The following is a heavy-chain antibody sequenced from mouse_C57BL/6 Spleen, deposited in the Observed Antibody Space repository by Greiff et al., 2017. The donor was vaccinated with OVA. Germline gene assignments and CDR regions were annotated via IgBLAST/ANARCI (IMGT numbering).Heavy chain of an antibody. D-gene: IGHD1-1*01. V-gene: IGHV5-17*01. CDR1: GFTFSDYG. J-gene: IGHJ1*03. CDR3: AEPYYYGSSYWYFDV. Sequence: EVKLMESGGGLVKPGGSLKLSCAASGFTFSDYGMHWVRQAPEKGLEWVAYISSGSSTIYYADTVKGRFTISRDNAKNTLFLQMTSLRSEDTAMYYCAEPYYYGSSYWYFDVWGTGTTVTVSS. CDR2: ISSGSSTI.